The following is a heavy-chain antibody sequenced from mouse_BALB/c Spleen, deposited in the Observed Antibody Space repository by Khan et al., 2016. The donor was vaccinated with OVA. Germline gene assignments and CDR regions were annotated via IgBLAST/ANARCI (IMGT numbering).Heavy chain of an antibody. D-gene: IGHD2-12*01. CDR1: GDSITSGY. Sequence: EVQLQESGPSLVKPSQTLSLTCSVTGDSITSGYWNWIRKFPGNKLEYMGYIIYTGYTYYNPSLQSRISITRHTSKNQYYLQLNSVTDEDTATYYCPRPTYRYSFVYWGQGTLVTVSA. J-gene: IGHJ3*01. V-gene: IGHV3-8*02. CDR3: PRPTYRYSFVY. CDR2: IIYTGYT.